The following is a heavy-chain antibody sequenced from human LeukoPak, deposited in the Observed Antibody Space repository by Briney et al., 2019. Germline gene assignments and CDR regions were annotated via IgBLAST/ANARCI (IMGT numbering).Heavy chain of an antibody. V-gene: IGHV3-48*01. J-gene: IGHJ4*02. CDR2: ISSSSSTI. CDR3: ARVRRSSGYYFDY. CDR1: GFTFSSYS. Sequence: VGSLRLSCAASGFTFSSYSMNWVRQAPGKGLEWVSYISSSSSTIYYADSVKGRFTISRDNAKNSLYLQMNSLRAEDTAVYYCARVRRSSGYYFDYWGQGTLVTVSS. D-gene: IGHD3-22*01.